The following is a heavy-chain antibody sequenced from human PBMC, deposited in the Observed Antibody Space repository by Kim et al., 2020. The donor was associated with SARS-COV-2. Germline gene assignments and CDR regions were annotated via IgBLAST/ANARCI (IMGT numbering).Heavy chain of an antibody. D-gene: IGHD2-2*01. J-gene: IGHJ3*02. CDR3: ARPRSASYSYAFDN. Sequence: ADSVKGRITISRDDSKNTLFLQMRTLRAEDTAMYYCARPRSASYSYAFDNWGQGTMVTVSS. V-gene: IGHV3-53*01.